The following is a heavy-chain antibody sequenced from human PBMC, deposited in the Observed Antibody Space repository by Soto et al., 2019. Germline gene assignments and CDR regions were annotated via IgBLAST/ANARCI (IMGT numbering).Heavy chain of an antibody. V-gene: IGHV4-34*01. Sequence: SETLSLTCAVYGGSFSGYYWSWIRQPPGKGLEWIGEINHSGSTNYNPSLKSRVTISVDTSKNQFSLKLSSVTAADTAVYYCARGRGSGYCSSTSCDTRQISFDYWGQGTLVTVPQ. J-gene: IGHJ4*02. CDR2: INHSGST. CDR1: GGSFSGYY. D-gene: IGHD2-2*02. CDR3: ARGRGSGYCSSTSCDTRQISFDY.